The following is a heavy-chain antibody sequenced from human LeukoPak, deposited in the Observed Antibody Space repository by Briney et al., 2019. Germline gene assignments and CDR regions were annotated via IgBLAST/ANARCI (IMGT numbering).Heavy chain of an antibody. CDR1: GYTFTSYY. CDR3: ARAIAAAGHIYYYYYYMDV. Sequence: GASVKVSCKASGYTFTSYYMHWVRQAPGQGLEWMGIINPSGGSTSYAQKFQGRVTMTRDMSTSTAYMELRSLRSDDTAVYYCARAIAAAGHIYYYYYYMDVWGKGTTVTISS. J-gene: IGHJ6*03. CDR2: INPSGGST. V-gene: IGHV1-46*01. D-gene: IGHD6-13*01.